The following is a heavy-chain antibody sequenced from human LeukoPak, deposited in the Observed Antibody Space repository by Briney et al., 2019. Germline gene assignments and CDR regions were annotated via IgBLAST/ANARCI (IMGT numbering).Heavy chain of an antibody. CDR2: IYNADNT. D-gene: IGHD3-10*01. CDR1: GFTVSSNY. Sequence: GGSLRLSCAASGFTVSSNYMSWVRQAPGKGLEWVSLIYNADNTYYADSVEGRFTISRDNSKNTLYLQMNSLRAEDTAIYYCTREFSWFGDRPGWFDSWGQGTLVTVSS. CDR3: TREFSWFGDRPGWFDS. V-gene: IGHV3-53*01. J-gene: IGHJ5*01.